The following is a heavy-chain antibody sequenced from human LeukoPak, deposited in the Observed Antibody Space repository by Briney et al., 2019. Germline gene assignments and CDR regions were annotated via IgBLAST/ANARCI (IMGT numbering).Heavy chain of an antibody. D-gene: IGHD3-10*01. CDR2: ISAYNGNT. J-gene: IGHJ5*02. CDR3: ARVLLWFGELSWFDP. CDR1: GYTFTSYG. Sequence: GASVKVSCKASGYTFTSYGISWVRQAPGQGLEWMGWISAYNGNTNYAQKLQGRVTMTTDTSTSTAHMELRSLRSDDTAVYYCARVLLWFGELSWFDPWGQGTLVTVSS. V-gene: IGHV1-18*01.